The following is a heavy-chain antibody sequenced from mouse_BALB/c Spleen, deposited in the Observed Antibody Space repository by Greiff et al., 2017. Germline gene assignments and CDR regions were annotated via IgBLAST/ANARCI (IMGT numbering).Heavy chain of an antibody. CDR3: GGCGGYYWYCDV. V-gene: IGHV1-54*03. Sequence: QVQLQQSGPELVRPGTSVKVSCKASGYAFTNYLIEWVEQRPGQGLEWIGVINPGSGGTNYNEKFKGKATLTADKSSSTAYMQLSRLTSDESAVYCCGGCGGYYWYCDVWGAGTTVTVSS. J-gene: IGHJ1*01. CDR2: INPGSGGT. D-gene: IGHD3-1*01. CDR1: GYAFTNYL.